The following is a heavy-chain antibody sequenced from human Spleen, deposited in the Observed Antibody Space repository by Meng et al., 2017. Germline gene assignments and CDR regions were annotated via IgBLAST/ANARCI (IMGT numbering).Heavy chain of an antibody. Sequence: GESLKISCAASGFTFSTYGMHWVRQAPGKGLEWVAVIWYDGSNKYYTDSVKGRFTISRDNSKNTVYLQMNSLRAEDTAVYFCARDRWPMGGSGGVGSWGQGTLVTVSS. V-gene: IGHV3-33*08. D-gene: IGHD3-10*01. CDR3: ARDRWPMGGSGGVGS. CDR2: IWYDGSNK. J-gene: IGHJ4*02. CDR1: GFTFSTYG.